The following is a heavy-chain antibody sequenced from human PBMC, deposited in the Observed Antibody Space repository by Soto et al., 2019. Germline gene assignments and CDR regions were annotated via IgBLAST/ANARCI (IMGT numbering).Heavy chain of an antibody. V-gene: IGHV4-59*01. CDR1: DDSITNYY. D-gene: IGHD3-3*01. CDR2: LHYSGIT. J-gene: IGHJ4*02. CDR3: VRTVNDFWSGFSYYLDF. Sequence: SETLSLTCTVSDDSITNYYWSWIRQPPGKGLEWIGYLHYSGITKYNPSLKSRVTLSIDMSKTQFSLRLSSMTTADTAVYYCVRTVNDFWSGFSYYLDFWGQGALVT.